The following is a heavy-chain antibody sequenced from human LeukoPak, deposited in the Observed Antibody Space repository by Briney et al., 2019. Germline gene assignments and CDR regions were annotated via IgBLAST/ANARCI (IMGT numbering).Heavy chain of an antibody. V-gene: IGHV3-23*01. D-gene: IGHD1-26*01. Sequence: GGSLRLSCAASGFTFSSYAMSWVRQAPGKGLEWVSAISGSGVSTYYADSVKGRFTISRDNSKNTLYLQLNSLRAEDTAVYYCARGSGSPFDYFDYWGQGTLVTVSS. CDR3: ARGSGSPFDYFDY. CDR2: ISGSGVST. CDR1: GFTFSSYA. J-gene: IGHJ4*02.